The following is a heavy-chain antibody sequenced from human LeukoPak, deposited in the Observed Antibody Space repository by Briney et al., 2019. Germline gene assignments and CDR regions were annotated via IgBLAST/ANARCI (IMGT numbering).Heavy chain of an antibody. CDR3: VPKGTEGY. J-gene: IGHJ4*02. CDR1: GFAFSAYA. CDR2: ISPTWDST. V-gene: IGHV3-64D*06. Sequence: GGSLRLSCSASGFAFSAYAMHWVRQAPGKGLQYVSAISPTWDSTYYADSVKGRFSISRDNSKNTLYLQVSSLRPEDTAVYYCVPKGTEGYWGQGTLVTVSS.